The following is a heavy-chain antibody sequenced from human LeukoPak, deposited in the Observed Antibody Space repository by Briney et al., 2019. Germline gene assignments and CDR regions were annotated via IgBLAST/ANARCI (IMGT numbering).Heavy chain of an antibody. CDR2: ISSSSSYI. CDR1: EFTFDGYT. J-gene: IGHJ3*02. V-gene: IGHV3-21*01. D-gene: IGHD6-19*01. Sequence: GGSLRLSCAASEFTFDGYTMNWVRQAPGKGLEWVSSISSSSSYIYYADSVKGRFTISRDNAKNSLYLQMNSLRAEDTAVYYCARASGYTSGWYDDAFDIWGQGTMVTVSS. CDR3: ARASGYTSGWYDDAFDI.